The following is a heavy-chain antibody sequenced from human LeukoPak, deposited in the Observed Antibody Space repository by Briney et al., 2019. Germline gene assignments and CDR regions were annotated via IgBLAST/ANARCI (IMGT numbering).Heavy chain of an antibody. CDR3: ARYSSSWFYFDY. CDR1: GGSISSYY. V-gene: IGHV4-59*01. Sequence: SETLSLTCTVSGGSISSYYWSWIRQPPGKGLEWIGYIYYSGSTNYNPSLKSRVTISVDTSKNQFSLKLSSVTAADTAVYYCARYSSSWFYFDYWGQETLVTVSS. J-gene: IGHJ4*02. CDR2: IYYSGST. D-gene: IGHD6-13*01.